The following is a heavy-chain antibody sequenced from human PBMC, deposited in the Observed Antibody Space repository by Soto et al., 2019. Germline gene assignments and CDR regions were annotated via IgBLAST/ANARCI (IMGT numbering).Heavy chain of an antibody. CDR3: ARFPTNGNNQY. Sequence: SETLSLTCTVSGGSISNYYWSWIRQPPGKGLEWIGYIYYSGNTIYSPSLNSRATISVDTSKNQFSLTLTSVTAADAAVYYCARFPTNGNNQYWGQGTLVTVSS. J-gene: IGHJ4*02. CDR1: GGSISNYY. V-gene: IGHV4-59*01. CDR2: IYYSGNT. D-gene: IGHD2-8*01.